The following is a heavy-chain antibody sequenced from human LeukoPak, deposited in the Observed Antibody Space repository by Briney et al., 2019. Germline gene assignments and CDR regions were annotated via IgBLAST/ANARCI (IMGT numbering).Heavy chain of an antibody. CDR2: IRYDGSNK. CDR3: AKGPLYSSSWSPPDT. J-gene: IGHJ4*02. Sequence: PGRSLRLSCAASGFTFSSYGMHWVRQAPGKGLEWVAFIRYDGSNKYYADSVKGRFTISRDNSKNTLYLQMNSLRAEDTAVYYCAKGPLYSSSWSPPDTWGQGTLVTVSS. D-gene: IGHD6-13*01. CDR1: GFTFSSYG. V-gene: IGHV3-30*02.